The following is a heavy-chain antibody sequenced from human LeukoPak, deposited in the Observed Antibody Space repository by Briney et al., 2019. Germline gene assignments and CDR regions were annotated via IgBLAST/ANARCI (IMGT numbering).Heavy chain of an antibody. D-gene: IGHD3-22*01. CDR1: GYTFTGYY. CDR3: ARGLRYYDSSHSYYFDY. CDR2: INPNSGGT. Sequence: GASVKVSCTASGYTFTGYYMHWVRQAPGQGLEWMGWINPNSGGTNYAQKFQGRVTMTRDTSISTDYMGLSRLRSDDTAVYYCARGLRYYDSSHSYYFDYWGQGTLVTVSS. V-gene: IGHV1-2*02. J-gene: IGHJ4*02.